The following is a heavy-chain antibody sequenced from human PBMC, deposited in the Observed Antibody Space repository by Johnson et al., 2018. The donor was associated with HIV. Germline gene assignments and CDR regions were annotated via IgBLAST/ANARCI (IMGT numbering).Heavy chain of an antibody. J-gene: IGHJ3*02. CDR2: ISWNSGSI. D-gene: IGHD2-15*01. CDR3: AKDNDVLQQLVVVVAATSAFDI. V-gene: IGHV3-9*01. Sequence: VQLVESGGGVVQPGRSLRLSCAASGFSIDDFAMHWVRQAPGKGLEWVSGISWNSGSIDYADSVKGRFSISRDNPKKSLYLQMNSLRAEDTALYYCAKDNDVLQQLVVVVAATSAFDIWGQGTMVTVSS. CDR1: GFSIDDFA.